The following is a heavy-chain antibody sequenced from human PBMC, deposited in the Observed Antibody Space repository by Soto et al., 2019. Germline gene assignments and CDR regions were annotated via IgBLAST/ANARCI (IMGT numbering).Heavy chain of an antibody. CDR2: INPSGGGT. CDR1: GYTFTSSY. CDR3: ARGDSIAAASTFFDY. Sequence: QVQLVQSGAEVKKPGASVKVSCKASGYTFTSSYMHWVRQAPGQGLEWMGIINPSGGGTTYAQKFQGRVTMTRDTSTSTVYMEMSSLRSEDTAVYYCARGDSIAAASTFFDYWGQGTLVTVSS. D-gene: IGHD6-13*01. V-gene: IGHV1-46*01. J-gene: IGHJ4*02.